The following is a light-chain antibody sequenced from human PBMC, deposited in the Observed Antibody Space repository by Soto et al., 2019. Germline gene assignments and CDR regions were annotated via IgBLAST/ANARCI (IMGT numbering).Light chain of an antibody. CDR1: QRIRST. J-gene: IGKJ4*01. CDR3: HQYYKWPLT. CDR2: EAS. Sequence: EIVLTQSPVTLSLSPGERAILSCRASQRIRSTYLAWYQQKPGQAPRLLIYEASKRDTGVPTRFSGSGSGTEFTLTITSLQSEDFAVYYCHQYYKWPLTFGGGTKVDIK. V-gene: IGKV3D-15*01.